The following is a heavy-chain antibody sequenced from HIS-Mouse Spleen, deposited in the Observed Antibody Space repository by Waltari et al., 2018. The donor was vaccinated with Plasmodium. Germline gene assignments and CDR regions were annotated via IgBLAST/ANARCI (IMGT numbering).Heavy chain of an antibody. Sequence: QVQLVAFGGGVVQPGRYLRLSCAASGFTSHSYAMHWVRQAPGKGLEWVAVISYDGSNKYYADSVKGRFTISRDNSKNTLYLQMNSLRAEDTAVYYCARDRRLAFDYWGQGTLVTVSS. J-gene: IGHJ4*02. CDR2: ISYDGSNK. CDR3: ARDRRLAFDY. D-gene: IGHD2-15*01. CDR1: GFTSHSYA. V-gene: IGHV3-30-3*01.